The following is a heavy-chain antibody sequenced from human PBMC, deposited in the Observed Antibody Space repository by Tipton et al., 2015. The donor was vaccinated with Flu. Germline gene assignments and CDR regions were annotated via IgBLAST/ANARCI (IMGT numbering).Heavy chain of an antibody. J-gene: IGHJ4*02. CDR1: GISFSDAW. CDR2: MKHKADGGTI. D-gene: IGHD2-8*02. Sequence: QLVQSGGGLVKSGGSLRLSCAVSGISFSDAWMTWVRQTPGKGLEWVGRMKHKADGGTIDYAAPVQGRFTISRDDSKSTLYLQMNSLQSDDTAVYYCIREYWAIRYWGRGTPVTVSS. CDR3: IREYWAIRY. V-gene: IGHV3-15*01.